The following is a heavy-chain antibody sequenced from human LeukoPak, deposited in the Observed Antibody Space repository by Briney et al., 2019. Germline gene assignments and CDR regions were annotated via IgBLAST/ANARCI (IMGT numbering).Heavy chain of an antibody. Sequence: PSETLSLTCTVSGGSISSGSYYWSWIWQPAGKGLEWIGRIYTSGSTNYNPSLKSRVTISVDTSKNQFSLKLSSVTAADTAVYYCARGGRGPDYWGQGTLVTVSS. CDR2: IYTSGST. CDR1: GGSISSGSYY. D-gene: IGHD3-10*01. V-gene: IGHV4-61*02. CDR3: ARGGRGPDY. J-gene: IGHJ4*02.